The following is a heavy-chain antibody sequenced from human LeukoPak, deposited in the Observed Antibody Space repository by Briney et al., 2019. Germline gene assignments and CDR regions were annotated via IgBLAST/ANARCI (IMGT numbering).Heavy chain of an antibody. D-gene: IGHD6-19*01. J-gene: IGHJ4*02. V-gene: IGHV3-48*03. Sequence: TGGSLRLSCAASGFTFSNYEMNWVRQAPGKGLEWVSYISGSGNTIYYADSVKGRLTISRDNAKNSLYLQMNSPRADDTAVYYCARESGWYNPLDYWGQGTLVTVSS. CDR3: ARESGWYNPLDY. CDR2: ISGSGNTI. CDR1: GFTFSNYE.